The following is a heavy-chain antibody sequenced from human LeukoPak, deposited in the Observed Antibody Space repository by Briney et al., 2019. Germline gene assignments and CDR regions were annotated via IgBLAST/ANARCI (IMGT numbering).Heavy chain of an antibody. CDR2: IYPGDSDT. Sequence: HGESLKIPCKGSGYSFTNYWIGWVRQMPGKGLEWMGIIYPGDSDTKYSPSFQGQVTISADKSISTAYLQWSSLKASDTAMYYCATLRSGYYYDYFDYWGQGTLVTVSS. V-gene: IGHV5-51*01. CDR3: ATLRSGYYYDYFDY. J-gene: IGHJ4*02. CDR1: GYSFTNYW. D-gene: IGHD3-22*01.